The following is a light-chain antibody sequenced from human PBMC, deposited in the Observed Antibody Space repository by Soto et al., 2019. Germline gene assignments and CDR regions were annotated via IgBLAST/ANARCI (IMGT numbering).Light chain of an antibody. Sequence: EIVMTQSPDTLSVYPGQVTTLCCRASQSVSSFLAWYQQGPGQAPRLLIYGASTRAPGIPARFSGSGSGTDFNLTVSSLQSEDFAVYYCQHYSVWTPTLGRGTKVDIK. V-gene: IGKV3-15*01. J-gene: IGKJ1*01. CDR2: GAS. CDR1: QSVSSF. CDR3: QHYSVWTPT.